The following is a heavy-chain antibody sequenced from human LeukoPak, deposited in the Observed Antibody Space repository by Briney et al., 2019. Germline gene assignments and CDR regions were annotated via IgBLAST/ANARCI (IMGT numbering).Heavy chain of an antibody. Sequence: GGSLRLSCAASGFTFSSYWMHWVRQAPGKGLVWVSRIKSDGSSTSYADSVKGRFTISRDSAKNTLYLQMNSLRAEDTAVYYCTREDSGFSSGWDDAFDIWGQGTMVTVSS. CDR3: TREDSGFSSGWDDAFDI. CDR2: IKSDGSST. J-gene: IGHJ3*02. D-gene: IGHD6-19*01. CDR1: GFTFSSYW. V-gene: IGHV3-74*01.